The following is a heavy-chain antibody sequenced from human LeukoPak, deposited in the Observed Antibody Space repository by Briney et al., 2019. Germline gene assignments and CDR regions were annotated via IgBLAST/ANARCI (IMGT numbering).Heavy chain of an antibody. V-gene: IGHV3-23*01. CDR1: GFTFSSYA. CDR3: VRDGNYYDSSGPYYFDY. CDR2: ISGSGGST. Sequence: PGGSLRLSCAASGFTFSSYAMSWVRQAPGKGLEWVSAISGSGGSTYYADSVKGRFTISRDNAKNSLYLQMNSLRVEDTAVYYCVRDGNYYDSSGPYYFDYWGQGTLVTVSS. J-gene: IGHJ4*02. D-gene: IGHD3-22*01.